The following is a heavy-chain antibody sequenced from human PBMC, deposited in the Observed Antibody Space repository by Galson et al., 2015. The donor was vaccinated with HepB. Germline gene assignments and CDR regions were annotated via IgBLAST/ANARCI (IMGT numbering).Heavy chain of an antibody. J-gene: IGHJ4*02. V-gene: IGHV1-2*06. CDR3: ASRQGGFDY. CDR1: GYTFTGYY. D-gene: IGHD3-16*01. CDR2: INPNSGGT. Sequence: SVKVSCKASGYTFTGYYMHWVRQAPGQGLEWMGRINPNSGGTNYAQKFQGGVTMTGDTSITTAYMELSRLTSDDTAVYYCASRQGGFDYWGQGTLVTVSS.